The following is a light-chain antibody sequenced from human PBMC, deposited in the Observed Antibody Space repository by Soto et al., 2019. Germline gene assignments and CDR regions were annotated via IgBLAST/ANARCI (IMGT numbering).Light chain of an antibody. V-gene: IGLV2-8*01. CDR3: TSFAGSNNRFV. J-gene: IGLJ1*01. Sequence: QSALTQPPSASGSPGQSVTISCTGTSSDVGGYNFVSWYQQHPGKAPKLIIYEVSKRPSGVPDHFSGSKSGNTASLTVSGRQAEDDADYYCTSFAGSNNRFVFGTGTKLTGL. CDR1: SSDVGGYNF. CDR2: EVS.